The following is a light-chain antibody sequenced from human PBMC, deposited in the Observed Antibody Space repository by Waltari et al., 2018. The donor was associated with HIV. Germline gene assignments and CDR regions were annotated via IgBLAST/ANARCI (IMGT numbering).Light chain of an antibody. CDR1: QSVSSN. CDR2: DAS. V-gene: IGKV3-15*01. Sequence: EILMTQSPATLSVSPGERATLSCRASQSVSSNLAWYQQKPVQAPRLLVYDASTRATGIPARFSGSGSGTEFTLTISSLQSEDFAVYYCQQYNNWPPRDTFGQGTKLEIK. CDR3: QQYNNWPPRDT. J-gene: IGKJ2*01.